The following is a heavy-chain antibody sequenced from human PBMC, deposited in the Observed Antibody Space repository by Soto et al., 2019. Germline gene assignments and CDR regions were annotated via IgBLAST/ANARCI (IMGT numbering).Heavy chain of an antibody. Sequence: QVQLQQWGAGLLKPSETLSLTCAAYGESLSTYFWSWIRQPPGKGLEWIGEVNYSGGRTIYNPSLRSRVTISVSTSRDQFSLQLRSVTAADTAVYYCASGRHYTWTFRGQGTLVTVSS. CDR2: VNYSGGRT. D-gene: IGHD4-4*01. J-gene: IGHJ4*02. V-gene: IGHV4-34*01. CDR3: ASGRHYTWTF. CDR1: GESLSTYF.